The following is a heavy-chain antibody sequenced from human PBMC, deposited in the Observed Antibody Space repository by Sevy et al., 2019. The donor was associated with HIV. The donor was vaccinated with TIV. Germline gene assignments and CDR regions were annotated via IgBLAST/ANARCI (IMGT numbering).Heavy chain of an antibody. CDR2: IKSKTDGGTT. CDR3: TTEVDTYYYDSSGYYFDY. D-gene: IGHD3-22*01. J-gene: IGHJ4*02. V-gene: IGHV3-15*01. CDR1: GFTFSNAW. Sequence: GGSLRLSCAASGFTFSNAWMSWVRQAPGKGLEWVGGIKSKTDGGTTDYAAPVKGRFTISRDDSKNTLYLQMNSLKTEDTAVYYCTTEVDTYYYDSSGYYFDYWGQGTLVTVSS.